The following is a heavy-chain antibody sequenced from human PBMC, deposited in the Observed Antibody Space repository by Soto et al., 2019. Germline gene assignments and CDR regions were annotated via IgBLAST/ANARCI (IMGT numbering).Heavy chain of an antibody. D-gene: IGHD3-3*01. V-gene: IGHV3-53*01. CDR1: GFTVSSNY. J-gene: IGHJ6*02. CDR3: ARSLWIFGVARTASYGMDV. CDR2: IYSGGST. Sequence: GSLRLSCAASGFTVSSNYMSWVRQAPGKGLEWVSVIYSGGSTYYADSVKGRFTISRDNSKNTLYLQMNSLRAEDTAVYYCARSLWIFGVARTASYGMDVWGQGTTVTVSS.